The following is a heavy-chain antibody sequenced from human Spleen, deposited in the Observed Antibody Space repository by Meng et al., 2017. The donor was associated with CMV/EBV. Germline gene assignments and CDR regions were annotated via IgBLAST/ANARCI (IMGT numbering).Heavy chain of an antibody. D-gene: IGHD3-22*01. CDR3: ARGEVVMKYYEGMDV. Sequence: SVKVSCKASGGTFSSYAITWVRQAPGQGLEWMGEIIPIFGIPNHAQKFQGRVTMTRDTSTAYMELTRLGSDDTAVYFCARGEVVMKYYEGMDVWGQGTTVTVSS. CDR1: GGTFSSYA. CDR2: IIPIFGIP. V-gene: IGHV1-69*05. J-gene: IGHJ6*02.